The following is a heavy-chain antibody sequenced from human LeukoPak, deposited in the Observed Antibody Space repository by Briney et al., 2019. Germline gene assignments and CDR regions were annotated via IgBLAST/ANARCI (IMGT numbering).Heavy chain of an antibody. CDR3: ARRRGYGNSDDPVDY. V-gene: IGHV5-51*01. Sequence: PGESLKISCKGSGYTFTTYWIGWVCQMPGKGLEWMGIIYPGDSDTRYSPSFQGQVTISADKSISTAYLQWSSLKASDTAMYYCARRRGYGNSDDPVDYWGQGTLVTVSS. CDR2: IYPGDSDT. CDR1: GYTFTTYW. J-gene: IGHJ4*02. D-gene: IGHD5-18*01.